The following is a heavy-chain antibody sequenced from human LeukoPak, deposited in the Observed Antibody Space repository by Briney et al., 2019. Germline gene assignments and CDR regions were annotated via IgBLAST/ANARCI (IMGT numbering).Heavy chain of an antibody. J-gene: IGHJ4*02. CDR3: ATRKLGNDY. CDR2: IYYTGNS. V-gene: IGHV4-59*01. Sequence: PSETLSLTCTVSGDSIRSNYWNWIRQPPGKGLEWIGYIYYTGNSNYNPSLKSRVSISADTSKNQFSLKLYSVTAADTAVYYCATRKLGNDYWGQGTLITVSS. CDR1: GDSIRSNY. D-gene: IGHD7-27*01.